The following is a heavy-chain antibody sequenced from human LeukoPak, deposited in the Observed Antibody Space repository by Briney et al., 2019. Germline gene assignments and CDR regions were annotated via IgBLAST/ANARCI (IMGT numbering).Heavy chain of an antibody. J-gene: IGHJ4*02. CDR1: GFTFSSYW. CDR2: IKQDGSQK. D-gene: IGHD1-26*01. CDR3: ARAVGYFAY. Sequence: GGSLRLSCAASGFTFSSYWMRWVRQAPGKGRGWVANIKQDGSQKYYVASVKGRFTISRDNAKNSLDLQMNTLRAADTAVYYCARAVGYFAYWGQGTLVTVSS. V-gene: IGHV3-7*01.